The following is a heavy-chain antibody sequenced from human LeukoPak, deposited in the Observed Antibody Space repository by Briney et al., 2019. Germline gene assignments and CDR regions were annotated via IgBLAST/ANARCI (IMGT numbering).Heavy chain of an antibody. CDR1: GGSISSSSYY. D-gene: IGHD3-3*01. V-gene: IGHV4-39*01. CDR2: IYYDEST. Sequence: SETLSLTCSVSGGSISSSSYYWGWIRQPPGKGLDWIGTIYYDESTYYNPSLQSRVTISLDTSKNQFSLKLSSVTAADTAVFYCARLVGLRSLGGQRYYFDYWGQGTLVTVSS. J-gene: IGHJ4*02. CDR3: ARLVGLRSLGGQRYYFDY.